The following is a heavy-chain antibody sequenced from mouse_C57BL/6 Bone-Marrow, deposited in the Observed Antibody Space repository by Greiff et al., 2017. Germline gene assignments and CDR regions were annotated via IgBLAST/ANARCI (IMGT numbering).Heavy chain of an antibody. J-gene: IGHJ4*01. CDR3: ARRIGSSYAMDY. CDR2: IYPGSGST. CDR1: GYTFTSYW. V-gene: IGHV1-55*01. Sequence: QVQLQQPGAELVKPGASVKMSCKASGYTFTSYWITWVKQRPGQGLEWIGDIYPGSGSTNYNEKFKSKATLTVDPSSSTAYMQLSSLTSEDSAVYYCARRIGSSYAMDYWGQGTSVTVSS. D-gene: IGHD1-1*01.